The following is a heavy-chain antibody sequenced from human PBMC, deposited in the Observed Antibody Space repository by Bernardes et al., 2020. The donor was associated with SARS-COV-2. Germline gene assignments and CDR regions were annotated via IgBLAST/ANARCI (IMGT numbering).Heavy chain of an antibody. CDR2: ISWDGGST. V-gene: IGHV3-43*01. Sequence: GGSLRLSCAASGFTFDDYTMHWVRQAPGKGLEWVSLISWDGGSTYYADSVKGRFTISRDNSKNSLYLQMNSLRTEDTALYYCAKDIRHQHDYIHRGPRYGMDVWGQGTTVTVSS. J-gene: IGHJ6*02. CDR3: AKDIRHQHDYIHRGPRYGMDV. CDR1: GFTFDDYT. D-gene: IGHD4-4*01.